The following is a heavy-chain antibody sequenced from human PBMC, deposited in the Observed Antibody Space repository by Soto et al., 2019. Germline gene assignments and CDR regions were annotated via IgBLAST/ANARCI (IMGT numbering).Heavy chain of an antibody. CDR3: ARDRCSGGSCPIYWFDP. V-gene: IGHV1-69*01. D-gene: IGHD2-15*01. CDR1: GGTFSSSS. J-gene: IGHJ5*02. Sequence: QVQLVQSGAEVKKPGSSVKVSCRASGGTFSSSSISWVRQAPGQGLEWMGWIIPLFGTPNYAQRFQGRVTITADESTGTAYLELSSLRSDDTAVYYCARDRCSGGSCPIYWFDPWGHGTLVTVSS. CDR2: IIPLFGTP.